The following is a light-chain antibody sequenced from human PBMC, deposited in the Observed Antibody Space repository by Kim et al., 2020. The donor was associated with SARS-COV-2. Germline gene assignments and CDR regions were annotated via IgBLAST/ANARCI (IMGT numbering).Light chain of an antibody. CDR2: GKS. CDR3: NSRDSSGNHYV. J-gene: IGLJ1*01. Sequence: ALGQPVSITCQGDSLRSYYASWYQQKPGQAPVLVIYGKSNRPSGIPDRFSGSSSGNTASLTITGAQAEDEADYYCNSRDSSGNHYVFGTGTKVTVL. CDR1: SLRSYY. V-gene: IGLV3-19*01.